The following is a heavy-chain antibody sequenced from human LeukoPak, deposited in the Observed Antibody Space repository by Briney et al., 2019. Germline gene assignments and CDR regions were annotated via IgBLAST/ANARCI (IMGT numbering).Heavy chain of an antibody. CDR3: ARGGGDCYSRVFDS. CDR1: GFTLSWYL. D-gene: IGHD2-21*02. V-gene: IGHV3-66*01. CDR2: IYSGGNT. J-gene: IGHJ3*02. Sequence: GGSLIHACAASGFTLSWYLMSWVRQAPGKGLEWVSVIYSGGNTYYADSVKGRFTISRDNSKNTLYLQMNSLRAEDTAVYYCARGGGDCYSRVFDSWGQGTRVTVSS.